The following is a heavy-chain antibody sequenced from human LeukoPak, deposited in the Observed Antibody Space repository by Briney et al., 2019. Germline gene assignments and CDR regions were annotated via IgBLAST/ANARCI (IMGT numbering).Heavy chain of an antibody. CDR1: GFTFSSYS. Sequence: GGALRLSCAASGFTFSSYSMNWVGQAPGKGLEWVSSISSSSSYIYYADSVKGRFTISRDNAKNSLYLQMNSLRAEDTAVYYCARDGHYYGSGSNGYYYYYGMDVWGKGTTVTVSS. J-gene: IGHJ6*04. D-gene: IGHD3-10*01. V-gene: IGHV3-21*01. CDR2: ISSSSSYI. CDR3: ARDGHYYGSGSNGYYYYYGMDV.